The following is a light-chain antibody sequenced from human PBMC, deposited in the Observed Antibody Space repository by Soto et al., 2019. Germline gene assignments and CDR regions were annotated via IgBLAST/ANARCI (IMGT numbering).Light chain of an antibody. CDR2: GAS. CDR1: QTVSIN. J-gene: IGKJ1*01. V-gene: IGKV3-20*01. CDR3: QQFGSSPRT. Sequence: EIVMTQSPVTLSVSPGERATLSCRASQTVSINLAWYQQRPGQAPRLLIYGASTRATGIPDRFSGSGSGTDFTLTISRLEPEDFAVYYCQQFGSSPRTFGQGTKVDIK.